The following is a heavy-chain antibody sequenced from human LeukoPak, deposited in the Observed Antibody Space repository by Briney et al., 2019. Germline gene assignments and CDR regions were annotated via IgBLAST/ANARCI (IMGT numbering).Heavy chain of an antibody. CDR3: VSAIRGSPIDY. CDR1: GFTFSSYA. D-gene: IGHD3-10*01. Sequence: SGGSLRLSCAASGFTFSSYAMHWVRQAPGKGLACVANIKTDGSETYYVDSVKGRFTISRDNAKNSLFLQMNSLRAEDTAIYYCVSAIRGSPIDYWGQGTLVSVSS. V-gene: IGHV3-7*01. CDR2: IKTDGSET. J-gene: IGHJ4*02.